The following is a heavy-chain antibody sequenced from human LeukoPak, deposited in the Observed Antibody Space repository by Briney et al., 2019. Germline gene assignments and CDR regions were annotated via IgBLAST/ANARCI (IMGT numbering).Heavy chain of an antibody. J-gene: IGHJ4*02. CDR1: GFTFSSYG. Sequence: GGSLTLSCAASGFTFSSYGMNWVRQAPGKGLKWVSGIGVGGTTYYADSVKGRFTISRDTSKNTLYLQMNSLRVEDTAVYYCAKTQGYYDCWGQGTLVTVSS. CDR2: IGVGGTT. D-gene: IGHD3-22*01. V-gene: IGHV3-23*01. CDR3: AKTQGYYDC.